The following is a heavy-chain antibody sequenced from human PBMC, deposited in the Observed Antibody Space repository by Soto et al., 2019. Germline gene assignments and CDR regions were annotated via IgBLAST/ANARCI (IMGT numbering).Heavy chain of an antibody. CDR2: IWYDGSNK. CDR3: ARDRDIAAAGTFDY. CDR1: GFTFSSYG. D-gene: IGHD6-13*01. V-gene: IGHV3-33*01. J-gene: IGHJ4*02. Sequence: PGGSLRLSCAASGFTFSSYGMHWVRQAPGKGLEWVAVIWYDGSNKYYADSVKGRFTISRDNSKNTLYLQMNSLRAEDTAVYYCARDRDIAAAGTFDYWGQGTLVTVSS.